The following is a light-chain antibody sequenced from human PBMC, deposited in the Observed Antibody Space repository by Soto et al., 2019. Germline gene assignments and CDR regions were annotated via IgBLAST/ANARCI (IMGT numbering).Light chain of an antibody. V-gene: IGLV1-44*01. CDR2: SDY. J-gene: IGLJ1*01. CDR3: SAWDDTLNGYV. Sequence: QSVLTQAPSASGTPGQRITIFCSGSSSNIGTYTVNWYQHLPGTAPKLLIHSDYQRPSGVPDRFSGSKTGTSASLAISGLQSEDAADYYCSAWDDTLNGYVFGTSTKLTVL. CDR1: SSNIGTYT.